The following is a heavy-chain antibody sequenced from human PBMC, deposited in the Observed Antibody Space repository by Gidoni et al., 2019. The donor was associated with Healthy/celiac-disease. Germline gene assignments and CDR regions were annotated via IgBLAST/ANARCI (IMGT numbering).Heavy chain of an antibody. CDR2: INHSGST. D-gene: IGHD5-18*01. CDR1: GGSFSGYY. CDR3: ARRGQLWFRTHNWFDP. Sequence: QVQLQQWGAGLLKPSATLSLTCAVYGGSFSGYYWSWIRQPPGKGLDWIGEINHSGSTNYNPSLNSRFTISVDTSKNQFSLKLSSVTAADTAVYYCARRGQLWFRTHNWFDPWGQGTLVTVSS. V-gene: IGHV4-34*01. J-gene: IGHJ5*02.